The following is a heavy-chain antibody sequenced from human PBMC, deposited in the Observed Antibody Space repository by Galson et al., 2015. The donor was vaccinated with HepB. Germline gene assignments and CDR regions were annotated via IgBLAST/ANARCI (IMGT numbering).Heavy chain of an antibody. CDR1: GFSFSSYW. J-gene: IGHJ4*02. D-gene: IGHD3-10*01. CDR3: ARDYYATGSHDY. CDR2: INPGGSDR. Sequence: SLRLSCAASGFSFSSYWMTWVRRAPGEGLEWLANINPGGSDRYYGDSVKGRFTISRDNARNLLYLQMTSLRAEDTAIYYCARDYYATGSHDYWGQGTLVTVSS. V-gene: IGHV3-7*03.